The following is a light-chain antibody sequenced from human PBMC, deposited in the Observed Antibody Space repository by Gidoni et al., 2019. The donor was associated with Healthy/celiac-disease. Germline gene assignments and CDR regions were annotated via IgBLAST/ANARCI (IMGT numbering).Light chain of an antibody. V-gene: IGLV2-14*03. CDR1: SSDVGGYNY. Sequence: QSALTQPASVSGSPGQPITISCTGTSSDVGGYNYVSWYQQHPGKAPKLMIYDVSNRPSGVSNRFSGSKSGNTASLTISGLQAEDEADYYCSSYTSSSTVAVFGGGTQLTVL. J-gene: IGLJ7*01. CDR3: SSYTSSSTVAV. CDR2: DVS.